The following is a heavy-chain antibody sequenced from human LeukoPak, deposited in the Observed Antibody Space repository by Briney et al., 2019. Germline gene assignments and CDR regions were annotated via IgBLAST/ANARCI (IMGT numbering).Heavy chain of an antibody. D-gene: IGHD6-13*01. CDR1: GFTLSSYA. CDR3: AKLGSWYYFDY. V-gene: IGHV3-23*01. Sequence: GGSYTLYSAAPGFTLSSYAMRWVGYALGNGMDGDSAISGSGGSTYYADSVKGRFTISRDNSKNTLYLQMNSLRAEDTAVYYCAKLGSWYYFDYWGQGSLVTVSS. J-gene: IGHJ4*02. CDR2: ISGSGGST.